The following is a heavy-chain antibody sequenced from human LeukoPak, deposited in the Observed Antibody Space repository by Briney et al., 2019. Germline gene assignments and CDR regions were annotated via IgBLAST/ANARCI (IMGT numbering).Heavy chain of an antibody. J-gene: IGHJ4*02. CDR2: IYYSGST. CDR3: ARNYDY. V-gene: IGHV4-59*01. Sequence: SETLSLTCAVYGGSFSGYYWSWIRQPPGKGLQWIGYIYYSGSTNYNPSLKSRVTISVDTSKNQFSLKLNSVTAADTAVYFCARNYDYWGQGILVTVSS. CDR1: GGSFSGYY.